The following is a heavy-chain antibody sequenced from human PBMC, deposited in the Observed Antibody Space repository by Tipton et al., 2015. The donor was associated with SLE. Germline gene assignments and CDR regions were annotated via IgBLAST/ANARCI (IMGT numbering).Heavy chain of an antibody. V-gene: IGHV5-51*03. J-gene: IGHJ4*02. CDR1: GYTFTSYW. Sequence: QLVQSGAEVKKPGESLRISCETSGYTFTSYWVAWVRQTPGKGLEWMGIIFPGDDDTRYHPSFQGQVTISADKSTTSAYLQWSGLKASDTAMYYCARRAQFTSGWGPFDFWGQGTPVTVSS. CDR2: IFPGDDDT. D-gene: IGHD3-10*01. CDR3: ARRAQFTSGWGPFDF.